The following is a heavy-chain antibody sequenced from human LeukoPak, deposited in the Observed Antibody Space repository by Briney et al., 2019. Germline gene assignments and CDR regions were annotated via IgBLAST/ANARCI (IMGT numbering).Heavy chain of an antibody. D-gene: IGHD3-22*01. CDR2: IYYSGST. CDR1: GYSMRSNNW. V-gene: IGHV4-28*01. Sequence: SETLSLTCAVSGYSMRSNNWWGWIRQPPGKGLEWIGYIYYSGSTSYNPSLEGRVTMSLDTSKNEFSLMLSSVTALDTAVYFCARKTDGSGYYQWGQGILVTVSS. CDR3: ARKTDGSGYYQ. J-gene: IGHJ1*01.